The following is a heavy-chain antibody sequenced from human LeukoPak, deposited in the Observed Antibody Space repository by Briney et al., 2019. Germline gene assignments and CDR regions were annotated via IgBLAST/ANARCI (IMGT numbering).Heavy chain of an antibody. D-gene: IGHD6-19*01. CDR1: AGSITSYY. V-gene: IGHV4-4*09. CDR3: ARHRAGYSSVNYYYYYMDV. CDR2: IYTSGST. J-gene: IGHJ6*03. Sequence: SETLSLTRTASAGSITSYYWSWIRQPPGKGLEWIGYIYTSGSTNYNPCRKSRVTISVDTSKNQFSLKLSSVTAADTAVYYCARHRAGYSSVNYYYYYMDVWGKGTTVTVS.